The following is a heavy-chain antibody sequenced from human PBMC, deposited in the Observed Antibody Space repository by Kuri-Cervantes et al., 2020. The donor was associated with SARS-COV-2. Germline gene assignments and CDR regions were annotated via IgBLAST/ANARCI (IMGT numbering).Heavy chain of an antibody. V-gene: IGHV1-69*11. CDR1: GGTFSSYA. Sequence: SVKVSCKASGGTFSSYAISWVRQAPGQGLEWMGRIIPILGTANYAQKSQGRVTITADESTSTAYMELSSLRSEDTAVYYCAGRLRFSHSDAFDIWGQGTMVTVSS. CDR3: AGRLRFSHSDAFDI. CDR2: IIPILGTA. J-gene: IGHJ3*02. D-gene: IGHD3-3*01.